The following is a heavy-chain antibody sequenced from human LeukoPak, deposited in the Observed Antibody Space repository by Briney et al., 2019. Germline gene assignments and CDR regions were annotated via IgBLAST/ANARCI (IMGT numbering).Heavy chain of an antibody. CDR3: ARAPYSADSSATPPAFDI. CDR1: GFTVSRDY. D-gene: IGHD3-22*01. V-gene: IGHV3-53*01. J-gene: IGHJ3*02. Sequence: PGGSLRLSCAASGFTVSRDYMSWVRQTPGKGLEWGSSVYSPGGTYYADSVKGRFTISRDNSKNTVSLQMKSLRVEDTAVYYCARAPYSADSSATPPAFDIWGQGTMVTVSS. CDR2: VYSPGGT.